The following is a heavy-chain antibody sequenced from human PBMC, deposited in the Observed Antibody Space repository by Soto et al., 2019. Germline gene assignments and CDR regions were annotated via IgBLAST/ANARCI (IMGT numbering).Heavy chain of an antibody. D-gene: IGHD3-3*01. CDR3: ARQGFEVTNNWFDP. Sequence: SETLSLTCAVYGGSFSGYYLGWIRQPPGKGLEWIGSIYYSGSTYYNPSLKSRVTISVDTSKNQFSLKLSSVTAADTAVYYCARQGFEVTNNWFDPWGQGTLVTVSS. CDR1: GGSFSGYY. CDR2: IYYSGST. V-gene: IGHV4-39*01. J-gene: IGHJ5*02.